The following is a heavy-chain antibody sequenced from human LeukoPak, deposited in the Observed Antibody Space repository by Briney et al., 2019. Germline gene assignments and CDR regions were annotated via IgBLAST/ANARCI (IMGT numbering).Heavy chain of an antibody. D-gene: IGHD4-17*01. CDR3: ARGKTVTTNNFDY. CDR1: GGSFSGYY. Sequence: WETLSLTCAVYGGSFSGYYWSWIRQPPGKGLEWIGEINHSGSTNYNPSLKSRVTISVDTSKNQFSLKLSSVTAADTAVYYCARGKTVTTNNFDYWGQGTLVTVSS. V-gene: IGHV4-34*01. CDR2: INHSGST. J-gene: IGHJ4*02.